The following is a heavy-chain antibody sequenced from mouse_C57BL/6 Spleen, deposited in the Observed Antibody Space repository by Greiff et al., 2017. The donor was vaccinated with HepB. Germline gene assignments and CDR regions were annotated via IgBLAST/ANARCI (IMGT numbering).Heavy chain of an antibody. Sequence: EVQLQQSGAELVRPGASVKLSCTASGFNIKDDYMHWVKQRPEQGLEWIGWFDPENGDTEYASKFQGKATITAETSSNTAYLQLSSLTSEDTAVYYCTTGGSSYNDAMDYWGQGTSVTVSS. J-gene: IGHJ4*01. CDR3: TTGGSSYNDAMDY. D-gene: IGHD1-1*01. CDR2: FDPENGDT. V-gene: IGHV14-4*01. CDR1: GFNIKDDY.